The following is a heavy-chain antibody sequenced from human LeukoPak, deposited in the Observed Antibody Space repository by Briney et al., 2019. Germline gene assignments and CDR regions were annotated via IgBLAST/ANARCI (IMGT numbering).Heavy chain of an antibody. CDR1: GYTFTAYY. CDR3: ARAYGSGSSYHPDY. CDR2: INPDSGGT. V-gene: IGHV1-2*02. J-gene: IGHJ4*02. D-gene: IGHD3-10*01. Sequence: ASVKVSCKASGYTFTAYYMHWVRQAPGQGLEWMGWINPDSGGTNSSQKFQDRVTLTRDTSISTAYMELGSLRSDDTAIYYCARAYGSGSSYHPDYWGQGTLVTVSS.